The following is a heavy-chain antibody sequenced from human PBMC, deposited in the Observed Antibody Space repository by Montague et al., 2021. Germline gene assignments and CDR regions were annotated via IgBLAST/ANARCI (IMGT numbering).Heavy chain of an antibody. D-gene: IGHD3-22*01. CDR2: IFPRDSHA. CDR3: ARRLFDSRGVNWFDP. Sequence: QSVAEVKTPGESLRISCKGSGYNFTNYWIAWGRQLPAKGLEWMGIIFPRDSHARYSLSFEGQVTFSVDTSLSTAYLHLSNLKASDTAMYYCARRLFDSRGVNWFDPWDPGTQVIVS. J-gene: IGHJ5*02. V-gene: IGHV5-51*01. CDR1: GYNFTNYW.